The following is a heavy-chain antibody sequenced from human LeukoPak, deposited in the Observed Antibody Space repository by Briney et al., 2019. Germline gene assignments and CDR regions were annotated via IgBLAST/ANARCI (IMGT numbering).Heavy chain of an antibody. CDR2: IYPGDSDT. D-gene: IGHD6-13*01. J-gene: IGHJ4*02. V-gene: IGHV5-51*01. CDR1: GHSFTSYW. CDR3: ARAKAYSSSRYYFDY. Sequence: GESLKISCQDSGHSFTSYWIGWVRQMPGKGLEWMGNIYPGDSDTRYSPSFQGQVTISADKSISTAYLQWSSLKASDTAMYYCARAKAYSSSRYYFDYWGQGTLVTVSS.